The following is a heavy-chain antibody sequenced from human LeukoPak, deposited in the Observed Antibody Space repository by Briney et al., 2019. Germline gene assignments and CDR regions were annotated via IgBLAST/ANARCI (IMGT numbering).Heavy chain of an antibody. Sequence: SETLSLTCTVSGGSISSYYWSWIRQPPGKGLEWIGYIYYSGSTNNNPSLKSRVTISVDTSKNQFSLKLSSVTAADTAVYYCARDSGLGAFDIWGQGTMVTVSS. J-gene: IGHJ3*02. D-gene: IGHD3-10*01. CDR3: ARDSGLGAFDI. CDR1: GGSISSYY. V-gene: IGHV4-59*01. CDR2: IYYSGST.